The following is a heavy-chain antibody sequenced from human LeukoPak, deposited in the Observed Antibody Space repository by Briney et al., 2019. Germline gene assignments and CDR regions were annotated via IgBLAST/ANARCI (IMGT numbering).Heavy chain of an antibody. V-gene: IGHV1-2*02. CDR3: ASETGGNPEGYYFDY. CDR2: INPNSGGT. J-gene: IGHJ4*02. D-gene: IGHD4-23*01. Sequence: GASVKVSCEASGYTFTGYYMHWVRQAPGQGLEWMGWINPNSGGTNYAQKFQGRVTMTRDTSISTAYMELSRLRSDDTAVYYCASETGGNPEGYYFDYWGQGTLVTVSS. CDR1: GYTFTGYY.